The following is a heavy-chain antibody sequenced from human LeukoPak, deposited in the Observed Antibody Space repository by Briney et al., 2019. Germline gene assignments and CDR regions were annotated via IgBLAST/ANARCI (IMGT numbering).Heavy chain of an antibody. Sequence: PGGSLRLSCAASGFTFSSYGMHWVRQAPGKGLEWVAFIRYDGSNKYYADSVKGRLTISRDNSKNTLYLQMNSLRAEDTAVYYCAKTLSSRGGSDYWGQGTLVTVSS. CDR3: AKTLSSRGGSDY. CDR2: IRYDGSNK. D-gene: IGHD2/OR15-2a*01. J-gene: IGHJ4*02. V-gene: IGHV3-30*02. CDR1: GFTFSSYG.